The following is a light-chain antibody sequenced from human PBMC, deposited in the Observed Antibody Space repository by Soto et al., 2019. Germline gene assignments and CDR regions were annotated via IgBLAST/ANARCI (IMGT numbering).Light chain of an antibody. CDR2: GAS. J-gene: IGKJ5*01. Sequence: EIVLTQSPGTLSLFPGERATLSCRASQSVTTRYFAWYQQQPGQAPRLLIYGASSRATGIPDRFSGSGSGTDFTLTISRLEPEDFAVYSCQQYGSSPTFGQGTRLEIK. CDR3: QQYGSSPT. CDR1: QSVTTRY. V-gene: IGKV3-20*01.